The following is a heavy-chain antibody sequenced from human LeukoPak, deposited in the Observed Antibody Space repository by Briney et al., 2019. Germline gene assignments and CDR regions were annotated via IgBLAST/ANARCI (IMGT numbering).Heavy chain of an antibody. D-gene: IGHD3-22*01. CDR2: IIPIFGIA. CDR3: ARDCYDSSGYYWIDY. CDR1: GGTFSSYA. J-gene: IGHJ4*02. Sequence: SVKVSCKASGGTFSSYAISWVRQAPGQGLEWMGRIIPIFGIANYAQKFQGRVTITADKSTSTAYMELSSLRSEDTAVYYCARDCYDSSGYYWIDYWGQGTLVTVSS. V-gene: IGHV1-69*04.